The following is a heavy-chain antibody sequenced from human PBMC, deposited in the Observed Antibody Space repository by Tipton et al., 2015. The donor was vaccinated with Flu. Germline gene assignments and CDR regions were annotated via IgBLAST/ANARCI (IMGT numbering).Heavy chain of an antibody. Sequence: TLSLTCAVYGGSFSGYYWSWIRQPPGKGLEWIGRIYTSGSTNYNPSLKSRVTISVDTSKNQFSLKLSSVTAADTAVYYCARDYGGHIYYWGQGTLVTVSS. J-gene: IGHJ4*02. CDR2: IYTSGST. V-gene: IGHV4-59*10. D-gene: IGHD2-21*01. CDR3: ARDYGGHIYY. CDR1: GGSFSGYY.